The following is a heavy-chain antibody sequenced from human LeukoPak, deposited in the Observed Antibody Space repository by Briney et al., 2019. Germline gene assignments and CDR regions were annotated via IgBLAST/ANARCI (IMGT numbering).Heavy chain of an antibody. J-gene: IGHJ6*02. V-gene: IGHV4-34*01. CDR1: GGSFSGYY. CDR2: INRSGST. Sequence: SETLSLTCAVYGGSFSGYYWSWIRQPPGKGLEWIGEINRSGSTNYNPSLKSRVTISVDTSKNQFSLKLSSVTAANTAVYYCARGRRGSSSWRGPTKEYYYGMDVWGQGTTVTVSS. CDR3: ARGRRGSSSWRGPTKEYYYGMDV. D-gene: IGHD6-13*01.